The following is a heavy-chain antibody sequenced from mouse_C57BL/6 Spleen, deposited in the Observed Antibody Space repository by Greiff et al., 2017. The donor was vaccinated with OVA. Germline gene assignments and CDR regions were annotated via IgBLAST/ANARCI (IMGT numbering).Heavy chain of an antibody. CDR1: GFNIKDDY. D-gene: IGHD2-1*01. CDR3: TTSYGNWYFDV. Sequence: EVQLQQSGAELVRPGASVKLSCTASGFNIKDDYMHWVKQRPEQGLEWIGRIDPENGDTEYASKFQGKATITADTSSNTAYLQLSSLTSEDTAVYYCTTSYGNWYFDVWGTGTTVTVSS. V-gene: IGHV14-4*01. CDR2: IDPENGDT. J-gene: IGHJ1*03.